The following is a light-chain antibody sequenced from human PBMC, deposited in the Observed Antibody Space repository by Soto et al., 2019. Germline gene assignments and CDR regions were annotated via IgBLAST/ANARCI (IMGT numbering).Light chain of an antibody. J-gene: IGLJ2*01. CDR3: SSFTTANTVV. CDR2: EVN. Sequence: QSALTQPASLSGSPGQSITISCTGTSSDIGAYDYVSWFQQHPGKAPKLMISEVNNRPSGVSNRFSGSKSGNTAYLTISGLQVEDEAYYFCSSFTTANTVVFGGGTKLTVL. CDR1: SSDIGAYDY. V-gene: IGLV2-14*01.